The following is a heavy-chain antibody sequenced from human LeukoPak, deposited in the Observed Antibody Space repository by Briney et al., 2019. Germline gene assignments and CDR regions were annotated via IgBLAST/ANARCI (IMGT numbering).Heavy chain of an antibody. J-gene: IGHJ4*02. CDR2: IYYSGST. CDR1: GGSISSGGYY. Sequence: SETLSLTCTVSGGSISSGGYYWSWIRQHPGKGLEWIGYIYYSGSTYYNPSLKSRVTISVDTSKNQFSLKLSSVTAADTAVYYCARSRDSYYYDSSGYPSFDYWGQGTLVTVSS. D-gene: IGHD3-22*01. CDR3: ARSRDSYYYDSSGYPSFDY. V-gene: IGHV4-31*03.